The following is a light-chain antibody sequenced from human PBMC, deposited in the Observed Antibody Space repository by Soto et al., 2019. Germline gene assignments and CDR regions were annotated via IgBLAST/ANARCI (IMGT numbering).Light chain of an antibody. CDR3: QPYNSYWT. V-gene: IGKV1-5*01. J-gene: IGKJ1*01. Sequence: DIQMTQSPSTLSASVGDRVTITCRASQSISSWLAWYQQKPGKAPKLLIYDASSLESGVPSRFSGSGSGTEFTLPISSLQAGDFATYYCQPYNSYWTFGQGTKVEIK. CDR1: QSISSW. CDR2: DAS.